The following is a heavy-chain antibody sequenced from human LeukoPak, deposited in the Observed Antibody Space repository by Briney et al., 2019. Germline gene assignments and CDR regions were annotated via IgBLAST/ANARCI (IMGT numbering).Heavy chain of an antibody. D-gene: IGHD2-15*01. CDR3: ARDPPYCSGGSCYSGIDY. Sequence: GGSLRLSCVDSGFTFSTYSMNWVRQAPGKGLEWVSSISSSSSYIYYADSVKGRFTISRDNAKNSLYLQMNSLRAEDTAVYYCARDPPYCSGGSCYSGIDYWGQGTLVTVSS. J-gene: IGHJ4*02. V-gene: IGHV3-21*01. CDR1: GFTFSTYS. CDR2: ISSSSSYI.